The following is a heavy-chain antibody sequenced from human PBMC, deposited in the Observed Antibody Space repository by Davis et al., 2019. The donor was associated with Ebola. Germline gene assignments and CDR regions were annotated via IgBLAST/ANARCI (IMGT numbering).Heavy chain of an antibody. CDR3: AKDPLGGWYFDL. Sequence: HTGGSLRLSCAASGFTFSSYWMHWVRQAPGKGLVWVSRINSDGSSTSYADSVKGRFTISRDNSKNTLYLQMNSLRAEDTAVYYCAKDPLGGWYFDLWGRGTLVPVSS. CDR1: GFTFSSYW. CDR2: INSDGSST. J-gene: IGHJ2*01. V-gene: IGHV3-74*01.